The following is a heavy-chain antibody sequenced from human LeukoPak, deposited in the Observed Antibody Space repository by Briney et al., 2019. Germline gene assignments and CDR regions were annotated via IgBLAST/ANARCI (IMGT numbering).Heavy chain of an antibody. J-gene: IGHJ4*02. Sequence: PGGSLRLSCAASGFTFSSFGVHWVRQAPGKGLEWVTFIRYDGSNEYYADSVKGRFSISRDNSRNTLYLQMNSLRPEDTAVYYCAKDQQKSWSSTFDYWGQGTLVTVSS. CDR3: AKDQQKSWSSTFDY. V-gene: IGHV3-30*02. D-gene: IGHD2-2*01. CDR1: GFTFSSFG. CDR2: IRYDGSNE.